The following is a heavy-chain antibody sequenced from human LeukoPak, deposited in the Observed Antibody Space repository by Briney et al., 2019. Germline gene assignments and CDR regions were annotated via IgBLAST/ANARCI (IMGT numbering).Heavy chain of an antibody. CDR1: GGSISNSLYH. V-gene: IGHV4-39*01. Sequence: PSETLSLTCPVSGGSISNSLYHWGWVRQPPGGGLEWIGSIYYTGNTYYNPSLKGRVTISVDTSNNQFSLKLSSVIAADTAVYYCTRLRDGTPGDYWGQGTLVTVSS. D-gene: IGHD1-14*01. CDR2: IYYTGNT. CDR3: TRLRDGTPGDY. J-gene: IGHJ4*02.